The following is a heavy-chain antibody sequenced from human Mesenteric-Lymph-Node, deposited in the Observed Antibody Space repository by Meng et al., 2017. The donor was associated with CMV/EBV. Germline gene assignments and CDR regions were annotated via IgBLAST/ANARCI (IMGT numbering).Heavy chain of an antibody. CDR2: ISPYNGNT. Sequence: ASVKVSCKASGYTFTNYGISWVRQAPGQGLEWMGWISPYNGNTNYAQKLQGRVTMTTDTSTSTAYMELRSLRSDDTAVYYCARRGVPAAVNSFDYWGQGTLVTVSS. J-gene: IGHJ4*02. CDR3: ARRGVPAAVNSFDY. D-gene: IGHD2-2*01. CDR1: GYTFTNYG. V-gene: IGHV1-18*01.